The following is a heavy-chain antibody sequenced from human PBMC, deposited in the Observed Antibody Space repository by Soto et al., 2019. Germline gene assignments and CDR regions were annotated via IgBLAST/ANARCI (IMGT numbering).Heavy chain of an antibody. D-gene: IGHD5-12*01. CDR3: ARKSSGYDTYYYYYYGMDV. Sequence: QVQLVQSGAEVKKPGSSVKVSCKASGGTFSSYAISWVRQAPGQGLEWMGGIIPIFGTANYAQKFQGRVTITADESTSTAYRELSSLRSEDTAVYYCARKSSGYDTYYYYYYGMDVWGQGTTVTVSS. CDR2: IIPIFGTA. J-gene: IGHJ6*02. CDR1: GGTFSSYA. V-gene: IGHV1-69*01.